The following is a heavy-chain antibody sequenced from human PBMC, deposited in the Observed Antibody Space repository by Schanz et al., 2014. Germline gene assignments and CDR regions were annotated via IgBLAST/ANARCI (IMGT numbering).Heavy chain of an antibody. Sequence: VQLLESGGGLVQPGGSLKLSCSASGFTFRNYALSWVRQAPGKGLAWVSAISGSGGSTYYADSVKGRFTISRDNSKNTLYLQMNSLRAEDTAVYYCAKDLAVAGDYWGQGTLVTVSS. CDR3: AKDLAVAGDY. D-gene: IGHD6-19*01. CDR1: GFTFRNYA. V-gene: IGHV3-23*01. J-gene: IGHJ4*02. CDR2: ISGSGGST.